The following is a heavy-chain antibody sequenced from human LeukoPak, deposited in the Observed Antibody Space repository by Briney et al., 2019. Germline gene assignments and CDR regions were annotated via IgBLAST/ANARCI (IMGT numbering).Heavy chain of an antibody. D-gene: IGHD3-3*01. Sequence: SETLSLTCTVSGGSISSYYWSWIRQPPGKGLEWIGYIYYSGSTNYNPSLKSRVTISVDTSKNQFSLKLSSVTAEDTAVYYCARAFRGIFGVFEAFDIWGQGTMVTVSS. J-gene: IGHJ3*02. CDR2: IYYSGST. CDR3: ARAFRGIFGVFEAFDI. V-gene: IGHV4-59*08. CDR1: GGSISSYY.